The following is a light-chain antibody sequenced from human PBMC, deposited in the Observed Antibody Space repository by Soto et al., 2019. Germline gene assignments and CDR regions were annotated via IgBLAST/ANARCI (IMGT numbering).Light chain of an antibody. CDR3: SSFTTSSTYV. J-gene: IGLJ1*01. CDR1: SSDVGTYNY. Sequence: QSALTQPASVSGSPGQSITISCIGTSSDVGTYNYVSWYQQHPGKAPKLMIFDVSNRPSGVSNRFSGSKSDNTASLTISGLQAEDEADYYCSSFTTSSTYVFGTGTKLTVL. V-gene: IGLV2-14*03. CDR2: DVS.